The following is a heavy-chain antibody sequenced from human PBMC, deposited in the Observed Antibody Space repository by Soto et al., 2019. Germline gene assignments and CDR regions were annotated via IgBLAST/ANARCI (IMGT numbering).Heavy chain of an antibody. CDR3: ARKTGGHWPFED. V-gene: IGHV4-28*01. D-gene: IGHD3-9*01. Sequence: QVQLRESGPGLVKPSDTLSLACAVSGYSISGDNWWGWIRQPPGRGLEWFGYISSGGNTHFNASLESRLIMSVDTSKNQFSLRLHSVTAVDTAVYYCARKTGGHWPFEDWGQGTLFNVSS. J-gene: IGHJ4*02. CDR1: GYSISGDNW. CDR2: ISSGGNT.